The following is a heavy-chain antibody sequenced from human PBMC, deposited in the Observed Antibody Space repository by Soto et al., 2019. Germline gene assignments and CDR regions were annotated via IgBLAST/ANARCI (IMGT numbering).Heavy chain of an antibody. CDR1: CGSISSYY. D-gene: IGHD2-2*01. V-gene: IGHV4-59*01. Sequence: KSSETLSLTCTVSCGSISSYYWSWIRQPPGKGLEWIGYIYYSGSTNYNPSLKSRVTISVDTSKNQFSLKLSSVTAADTAVYYCARVACSSTSCYLNWFDPWGQGTLVTVSS. J-gene: IGHJ5*02. CDR2: IYYSGST. CDR3: ARVACSSTSCYLNWFDP.